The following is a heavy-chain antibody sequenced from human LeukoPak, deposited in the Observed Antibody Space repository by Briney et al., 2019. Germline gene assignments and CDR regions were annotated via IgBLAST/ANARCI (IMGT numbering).Heavy chain of an antibody. Sequence: PSETLSLTCAVSGGSISSSNWWSWVRQPPGKGLEWIGEIYHSGSTNYNPSLKSRVTISVDKSKNQFSLKLSSVTAADTAVYYCAREPQSNYYDSSGYYFDYWGQGTLVTVSS. CDR1: GGSISSSNW. J-gene: IGHJ4*02. CDR3: AREPQSNYYDSSGYYFDY. D-gene: IGHD3-22*01. CDR2: IYHSGST. V-gene: IGHV4-4*02.